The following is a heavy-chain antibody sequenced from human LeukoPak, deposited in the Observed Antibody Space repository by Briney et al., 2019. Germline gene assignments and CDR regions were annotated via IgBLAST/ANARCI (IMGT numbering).Heavy chain of an antibody. V-gene: IGHV3-21*01. CDR1: GFTFSSYS. CDR3: ARLSAIAGSYEMDV. J-gene: IGHJ6*04. CDR2: ISSSSSYI. D-gene: IGHD3-10*01. Sequence: GGSLRLSCAASGFTFSSYSMNWVRQAPGKGLEWVSSISSSSSYIYYADSVKGRFTISRDNAKNSLYLQMNSLRAEDTAVYYCARLSAIAGSYEMDVRGKGTTVTVSS.